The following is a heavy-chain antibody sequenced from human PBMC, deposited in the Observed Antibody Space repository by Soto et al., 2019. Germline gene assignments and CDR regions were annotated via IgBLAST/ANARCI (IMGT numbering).Heavy chain of an antibody. CDR3: ARVRGIAAAGFYYYYGMDV. CDR1: GGSISSGGYY. D-gene: IGHD6-13*01. CDR2: IYYSGST. Sequence: SETLSLTCTVSGGSISSGGYYWSWIRQHPGKGLEWIGYIYYSGSTYYNPSLKSRVTISVDTSKNQFSLKLSSVTAADTAVYYCARVRGIAAAGFYYYYGMDVWGQGTTVTVSS. J-gene: IGHJ6*02. V-gene: IGHV4-31*03.